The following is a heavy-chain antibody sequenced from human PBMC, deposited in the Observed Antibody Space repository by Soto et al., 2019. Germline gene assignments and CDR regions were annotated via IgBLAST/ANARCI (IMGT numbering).Heavy chain of an antibody. J-gene: IGHJ4*02. CDR3: ARGNNYDILTGPFDY. Sequence: VKVSCKASGGTFSSYAISWVRQDPGQGLEWMGGIIPIFGTANYAQKFQGRVTITADESTSTAYMELSSLRSEDTAVYYCARGNNYDILTGPFDYWGQGTLVTVSS. D-gene: IGHD3-9*01. CDR1: GGTFSSYA. V-gene: IGHV1-69*01. CDR2: IIPIFGTA.